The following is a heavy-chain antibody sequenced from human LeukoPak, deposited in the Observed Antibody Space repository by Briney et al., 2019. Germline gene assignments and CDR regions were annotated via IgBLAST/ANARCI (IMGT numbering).Heavy chain of an antibody. CDR3: ASGGIYYGAAFDF. CDR2: INWNGGST. Sequence: PGGSLRLSCAASGFTFSSYSMNWVRQAPGKGLEWVSRINWNGGSTGYADSVKGRFTISRDNAKNSLYLQMNSLRAEDTALYYCASGGIYYGAAFDFWGQGTLVTVSS. J-gene: IGHJ4*02. CDR1: GFTFSSYS. D-gene: IGHD1-26*01. V-gene: IGHV3-20*04.